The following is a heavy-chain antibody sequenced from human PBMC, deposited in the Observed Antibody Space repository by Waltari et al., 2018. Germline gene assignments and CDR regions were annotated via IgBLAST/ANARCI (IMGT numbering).Heavy chain of an antibody. Sequence: QVQLQESGPGLVKPSETLSLTCTVSPGSIRSFYWSWIRLPPGKGLEWIGYIYHSGITSYNPSLKSRVTIGVDTSKNQFSLKMRSVTAADTAVYYCARTAPPYSNAAYRGWSDPWGQGTLVTVSS. V-gene: IGHV4-59*08. D-gene: IGHD4-4*01. CDR1: PGSIRSFY. J-gene: IGHJ5*02. CDR2: IYHSGIT. CDR3: ARTAPPYSNAAYRGWSDP.